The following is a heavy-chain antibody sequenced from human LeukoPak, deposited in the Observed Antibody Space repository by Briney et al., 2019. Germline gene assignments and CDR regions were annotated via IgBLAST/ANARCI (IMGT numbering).Heavy chain of an antibody. Sequence: SQTLSLTCTVSGGSISSGGYYWSWIRQHPGKGLEWIGYIYYSGSTNYNPSLKSRVTISVDTSKNQFSLKLSSVTAADTAVYYCARVGYYYDSSGYYHRWFDPWGQGALVTVSS. CDR3: ARVGYYYDSSGYYHRWFDP. D-gene: IGHD3-22*01. J-gene: IGHJ5*02. CDR1: GGSISSGGYY. CDR2: IYYSGST. V-gene: IGHV4-61*08.